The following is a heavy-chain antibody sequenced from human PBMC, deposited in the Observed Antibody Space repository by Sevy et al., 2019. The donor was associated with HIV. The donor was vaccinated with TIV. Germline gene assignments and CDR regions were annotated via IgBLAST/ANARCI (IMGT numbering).Heavy chain of an antibody. Sequence: ASVKVSCKASRYSFTGYFLHWLRQAPGQGLEWMGWINPSTGGTMSAQNFQGRVTMTRDTSISTAYMQLSGLKSDDTAVYYCARELDDFWSGYQYWGQGSLVTVSS. D-gene: IGHD3-3*01. CDR1: RYSFTGYF. J-gene: IGHJ4*02. CDR3: ARELDDFWSGYQY. CDR2: INPSTGGT. V-gene: IGHV1-2*02.